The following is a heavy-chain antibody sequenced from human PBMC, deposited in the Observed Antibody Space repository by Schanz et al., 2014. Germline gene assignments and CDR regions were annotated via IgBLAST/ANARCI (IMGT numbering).Heavy chain of an antibody. Sequence: DLVESGGGVVQPGRSLTLSCAVSTSLFSRSVIHWVRQAPGKGLEWVAVMWNDGIKTHYADSGKGRFTISRDNSKNTVYLQMNSLRTDDTAMYYCARGGSMVQEINFAYWGQGSLVTVSS. V-gene: IGHV3-30*04. D-gene: IGHD3-10*01. J-gene: IGHJ4*02. CDR3: ARGGSMVQEINFAY. CDR2: MWNDGIKT. CDR1: TSLFSRSV.